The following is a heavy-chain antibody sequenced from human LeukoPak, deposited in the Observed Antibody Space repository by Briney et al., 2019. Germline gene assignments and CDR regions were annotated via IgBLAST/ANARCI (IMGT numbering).Heavy chain of an antibody. V-gene: IGHV1-3*01. J-gene: IGHJ4*02. CDR1: GFTFTTYT. D-gene: IGHD5-18*01. CDR3: VSDGWVTTYYFDY. Sequence: ASVKVSCKASGFTFTTYTIHWVRQAPGQRLEWMGWINAGNGNTKYSQKFQGRVTITRDTSASTAYMELSSLRSEDTAVYYCVSDGWVTTYYFDYWGQGTLVTVSS. CDR2: INAGNGNT.